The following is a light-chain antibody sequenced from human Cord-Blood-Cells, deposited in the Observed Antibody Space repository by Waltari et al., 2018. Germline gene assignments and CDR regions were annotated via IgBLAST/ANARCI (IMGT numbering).Light chain of an antibody. CDR2: AAS. CDR1: QSISSY. J-gene: IGKJ1*01. CDR3: QQSYSTPWT. V-gene: IGKV1-39*01. Sequence: DIQMTQSPSSLSASVGDRVTTTCRASQSISSYLNWYQQKQREAPKLLIYAASSLQSGVPTRFSGSGSGTDFTLTISSLQPEDFATYYCQQSYSTPWTFRQGTKVEIK.